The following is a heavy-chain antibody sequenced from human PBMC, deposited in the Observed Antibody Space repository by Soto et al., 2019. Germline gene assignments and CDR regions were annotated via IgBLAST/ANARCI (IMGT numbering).Heavy chain of an antibody. CDR1: GDSVSSGSAS. CDR3: TRNVGSSWLDS. CDR2: TYYRSKWYY. J-gene: IGHJ5*01. V-gene: IGHV6-1*01. Sequence: SQTLSLTCAISGDSVSSGSASWNWIRQTPSRGLEWLGRTYYRSKWYYDYAVSVNSRMTITPDTSKNQLSLQLSSVSPEDTAVYYYTRNVGSSWLDSWRQGTLVTVSS.